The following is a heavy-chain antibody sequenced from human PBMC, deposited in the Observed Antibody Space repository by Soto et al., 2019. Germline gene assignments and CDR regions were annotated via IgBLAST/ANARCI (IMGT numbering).Heavy chain of an antibody. CDR1: GGSFSGYY. CDR2: INHSGST. D-gene: IGHD5-18*01. V-gene: IGHV4-34*01. CDR3: ARGWDTAMATPFWYYYHGMDV. J-gene: IGHJ6*02. Sequence: PSETLSLTCAVYGGSFSGYYWSWIRQPPGKGLEWIGEINHSGSTNYNPSLKSRVTISVDTSKNQFSLKLSSVTAADTAVYYCARGWDTAMATPFWYYYHGMDVWGQGTTVTVS.